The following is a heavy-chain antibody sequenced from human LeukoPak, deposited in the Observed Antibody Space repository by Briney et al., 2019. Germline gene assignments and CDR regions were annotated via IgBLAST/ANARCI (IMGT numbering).Heavy chain of an antibody. CDR2: IYYSGST. CDR1: GGSISSYY. CDR3: ARRGHYGDYFDY. Sequence: SETLSLTCTVSGGSISSYYWSWIRQPPGKGLEWIGYIYYSGSTNYNPSLKSRVTISVDTSKNQFSLKLSSVTAADTAVYYCARRGHYGDYFDYWGQGTLVTVSS. D-gene: IGHD4-17*01. J-gene: IGHJ4*02. V-gene: IGHV4-59*08.